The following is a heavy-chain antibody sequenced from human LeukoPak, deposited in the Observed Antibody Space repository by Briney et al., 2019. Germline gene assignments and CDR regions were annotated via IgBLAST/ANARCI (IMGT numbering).Heavy chain of an antibody. D-gene: IGHD6-19*01. CDR3: ARQQWLGTHFDY. Sequence: ASVKVSCKASGYTFTTHFIYWVRQAPGQGLEWMGIINPSGGGTKYAQRFQGRVTMTRDMSTSTIYMELGSLRSEDMAVYYCARQQWLGTHFDYWGQGTLVTVSS. V-gene: IGHV1-46*01. CDR2: INPSGGGT. CDR1: GYTFTTHF. J-gene: IGHJ4*02.